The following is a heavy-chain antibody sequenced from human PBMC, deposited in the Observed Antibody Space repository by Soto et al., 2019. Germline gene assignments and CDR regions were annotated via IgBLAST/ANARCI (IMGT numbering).Heavy chain of an antibody. CDR3: XXXXXXXXXXGPCDS. J-gene: IGHJ4*02. CDR2: ISGSGGST. V-gene: IGHV3-23*01. CDR1: GFTFSSYA. Sequence: EVHLSESGGGLVQPGASLRLSCVASGFTFSSYAMSWVRQAPGKGLEWVSSISGSGGSTQHADSVKGRFTISRDNLKXXXXXXXXXXXXXXXXXXXXXXXXXXXXXXGPCDSWGQGNLVTVSS.